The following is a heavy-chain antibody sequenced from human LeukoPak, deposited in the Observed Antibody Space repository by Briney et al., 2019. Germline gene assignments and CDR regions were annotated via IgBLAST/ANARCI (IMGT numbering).Heavy chain of an antibody. Sequence: GESLKISCKGSGYSFTSYWIGWVRQMPGKGLEWMGIIYPGDSDTRYSPSFQGQVTISADKSISTAYLQWSSLKASDTAVYYCARQTPVDTAMVTSMDYWGQGTLVTVSS. D-gene: IGHD5-18*01. CDR3: ARQTPVDTAMVTSMDY. J-gene: IGHJ4*02. CDR2: IYPGDSDT. CDR1: GYSFTSYW. V-gene: IGHV5-51*01.